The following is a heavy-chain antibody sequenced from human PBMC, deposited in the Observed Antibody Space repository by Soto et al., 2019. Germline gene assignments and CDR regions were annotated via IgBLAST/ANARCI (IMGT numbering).Heavy chain of an antibody. J-gene: IGHJ6*01. CDR1: VFTFSSYS. CDR2: ISSSSSYI. D-gene: IGHD3-3*01. CDR3: AREWDDFWRGSYYYYGMEV. V-gene: IGHV3-21*01. Sequence: VGSLRLSCAASVFTFSSYSMNCVRHSPGKWLEWVSSISSSSSYIYYADSVKGRFTISRDNAKNSLYLQMNSLRAEDTAVYYCAREWDDFWRGSYYYYGMEVWGQGTTVTVSS.